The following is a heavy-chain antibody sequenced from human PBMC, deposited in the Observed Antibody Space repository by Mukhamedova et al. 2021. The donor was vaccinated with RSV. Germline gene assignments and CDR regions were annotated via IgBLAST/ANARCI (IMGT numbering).Heavy chain of an antibody. V-gene: IGHV4-59*01. CDR2: GNT. Sequence: GNTNYNPSLKSRVNISLDTSKNQISLRLTSVTAADTAVYYCARDLGMHYYYYYMDVWGNGTTVTV. D-gene: IGHD1-26*01. CDR3: ARDLGMHYYYYYMDV. J-gene: IGHJ6*03.